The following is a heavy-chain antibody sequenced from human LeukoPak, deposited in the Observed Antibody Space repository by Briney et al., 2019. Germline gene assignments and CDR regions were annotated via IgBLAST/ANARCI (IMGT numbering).Heavy chain of an antibody. CDR3: ARAPYSSSWYKFDY. CDR2: IYYSGST. V-gene: IGHV4-30-4*01. CDR1: GGSISSGDYY. J-gene: IGHJ4*02. D-gene: IGHD6-13*01. Sequence: SETLSLTCTVSGGSISSGDYYWSWIRQPPGKGLEWIGYIYYSGSTCYNPSLKSRVTISVDTSKNQFSLKLSSVTAADTAVYYCARAPYSSSWYKFDYWGQGTLVTVSS.